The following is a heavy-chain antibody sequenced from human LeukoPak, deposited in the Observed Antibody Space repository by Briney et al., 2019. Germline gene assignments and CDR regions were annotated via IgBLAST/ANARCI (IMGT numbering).Heavy chain of an antibody. Sequence: HPGASLRLSCAASGFTLSSYAMSWVRQAPGKGLEWVSAISGSGGSTYYADSVKGRFTISRDNSKNTLYLQMNSLRAEDTAVYYCAKDVGATRFDYWGQGTLVTVSS. CDR2: ISGSGGST. V-gene: IGHV3-23*01. D-gene: IGHD1-26*01. CDR3: AKDVGATRFDY. J-gene: IGHJ4*02. CDR1: GFTLSSYA.